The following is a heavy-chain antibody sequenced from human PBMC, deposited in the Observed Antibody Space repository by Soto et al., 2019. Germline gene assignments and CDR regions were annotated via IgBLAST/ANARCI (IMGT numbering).Heavy chain of an antibody. V-gene: IGHV1-18*01. CDR3: ARDLEIFGVVMENAFDI. J-gene: IGHJ3*02. CDR1: GYTFTSYG. Sequence: QVQLVQSGAEVKKPGASVKVSCKASGYTFTSYGISWVRQAPGQGLEWMGWISAYNGNTNYAQKLQGRVTMTTDPSTSTAYMELRSLRSDDTAVYYCARDLEIFGVVMENAFDIWGQGTMVTVSS. D-gene: IGHD3-3*01. CDR2: ISAYNGNT.